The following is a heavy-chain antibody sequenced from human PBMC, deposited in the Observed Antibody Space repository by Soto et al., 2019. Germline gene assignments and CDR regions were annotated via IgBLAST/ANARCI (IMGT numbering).Heavy chain of an antibody. J-gene: IGHJ4*02. V-gene: IGHV3-48*02. CDR2: ISSGGDTI. CDR1: GFTFSPYS. CDR3: ARDRSTIYGVVTPIDY. D-gene: IGHD3-3*01. Sequence: GSLRLSCAVSGFTFSPYSMNWVRQAPGKGLEWISYISSGGDTIYYADSVRGRFTVSRDNTKNSLYLQMDSLRDEDTAVYYCARDRSTIYGVVTPIDYWGQGTLVTVSS.